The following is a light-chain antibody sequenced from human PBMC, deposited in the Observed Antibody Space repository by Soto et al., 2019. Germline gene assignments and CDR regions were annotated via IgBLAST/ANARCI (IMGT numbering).Light chain of an antibody. CDR3: LQHNSYPQP. CDR2: AAS. V-gene: IGKV1-17*01. Sequence: DIQMTQSPSSLSASVGDRVTITCRASQGIRDALGWYQQKPGKAPKRLIYAASSLQSGVPSRFSGSESGTEFTLTISSLQPEDFATYYCLQHNSYPQPFGQGTKVEIQ. CDR1: QGIRDA. J-gene: IGKJ1*01.